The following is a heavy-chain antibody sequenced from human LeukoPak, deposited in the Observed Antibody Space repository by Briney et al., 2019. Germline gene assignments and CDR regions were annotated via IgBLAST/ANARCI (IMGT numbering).Heavy chain of an antibody. Sequence: SQTLSLTFAISGDSVSTSGVAWNWVRQSPSRGLEWLGRTYYTSKRNTDYAVSVKSRIVVNPDTSKNQFSLQLNSVTSEDTAVYYCARGRASAFDVWGQGTMVTVSS. CDR2: TYYTSKRNT. D-gene: IGHD6-25*01. CDR3: ARGRASAFDV. V-gene: IGHV6-1*01. CDR1: GDSVSTSGVA. J-gene: IGHJ3*01.